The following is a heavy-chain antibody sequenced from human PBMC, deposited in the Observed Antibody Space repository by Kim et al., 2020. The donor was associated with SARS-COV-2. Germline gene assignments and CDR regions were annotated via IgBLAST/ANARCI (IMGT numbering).Heavy chain of an antibody. Sequence: GGSLRLSCAASGFTFSGSAMHWVRQASGKGLEWVGRIRSKANSYATAYAASVKGRFTISRDDSKNTAYLQMNSLKTEDTAVYYCTSARTIFGVDYYGMDVWGQGTTVTVSS. CDR3: TSARTIFGVDYYGMDV. CDR1: GFTFSGSA. V-gene: IGHV3-73*01. CDR2: IRSKANSYAT. D-gene: IGHD3-3*01. J-gene: IGHJ6*02.